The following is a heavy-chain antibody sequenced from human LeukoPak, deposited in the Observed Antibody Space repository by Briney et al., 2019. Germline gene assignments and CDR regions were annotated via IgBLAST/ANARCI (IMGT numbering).Heavy chain of an antibody. CDR3: AAVYGDYSSAFDY. V-gene: IGHV3-48*01. D-gene: IGHD4-17*01. Sequence: GGSLRLSCAASGFTFSTYSMNWVRQAPGKGLEWVSSISRSSSTIYYADSVKGRFTISRDNAKNSLYLQMNSLRAEDTAVYYCAAVYGDYSSAFDYCGQGTLVTVSS. CDR1: GFTFSTYS. J-gene: IGHJ4*02. CDR2: ISRSSSTI.